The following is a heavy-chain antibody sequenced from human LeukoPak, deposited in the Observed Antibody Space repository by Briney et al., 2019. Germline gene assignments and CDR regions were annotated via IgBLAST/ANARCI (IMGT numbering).Heavy chain of an antibody. J-gene: IGHJ6*02. V-gene: IGHV4-61*08. CDR2: IYYSGST. CDR1: GGSISSGGYS. D-gene: IGHD4-11*01. Sequence: SQTLSLTCAVSGGSISSGGYSWSWIRQPPGKGLEWIGYIYYSGSTNYNPSLKSRVIISVDTSKNQFSLDLTSVTAADSAVYFCARSYSNFYYGMDVWGQGTTVTVSS. CDR3: ARSYSNFYYGMDV.